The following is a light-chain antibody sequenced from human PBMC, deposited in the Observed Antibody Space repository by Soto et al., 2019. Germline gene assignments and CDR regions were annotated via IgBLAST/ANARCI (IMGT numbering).Light chain of an antibody. J-gene: IGKJ5*01. V-gene: IGKV3D-20*01. CDR1: HSVGTY. CDR2: DSS. CDR3: QQYGNPPKIP. Sequence: IVLTQAPATLSLSPGERATLSCGASHSVGTYIAWYKQKPGLAPRLVIFDSSTRATGIPDRFSGSGSGTDFTLTISRLEPEDFAVYFCQQYGNPPKIPFAQRTRMEIK.